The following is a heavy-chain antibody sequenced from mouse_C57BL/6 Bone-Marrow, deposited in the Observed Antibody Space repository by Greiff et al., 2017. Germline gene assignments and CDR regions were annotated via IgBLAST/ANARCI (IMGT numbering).Heavy chain of an antibody. Sequence: QVQLKQSGPELVKPGASVKISCKASGYTFTDYYINWVKQRPGQGLEWIGWIFPGSGSTYYNEKFKGKATLTVDKSSSTAYMLLSSLTSEDSAVYFCARRTTVVANFDYWGQGTTLTVSS. D-gene: IGHD1-1*01. CDR2: IFPGSGST. CDR3: ARRTTVVANFDY. V-gene: IGHV1-75*01. J-gene: IGHJ2*01. CDR1: GYTFTDYY.